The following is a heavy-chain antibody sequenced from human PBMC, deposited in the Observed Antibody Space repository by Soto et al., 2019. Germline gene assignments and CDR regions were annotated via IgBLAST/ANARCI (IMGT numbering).Heavy chain of an antibody. CDR3: ARIKVVRGVIITDAFDI. V-gene: IGHV2-5*02. J-gene: IGHJ3*02. D-gene: IGHD3-10*01. CDR1: GFSLRANGVG. CDR2: IYWDDDK. Sequence: QITLKESGRTLVKPTQTLTLTCSFSGFSLRANGVGVGWIRQPPGKALECLARIYWDDDKRYSPSLQSGLTITKDTSRNQVVLTMANMDPEDTGTYYCARIKVVRGVIITDAFDIWGQGAVVTVSS.